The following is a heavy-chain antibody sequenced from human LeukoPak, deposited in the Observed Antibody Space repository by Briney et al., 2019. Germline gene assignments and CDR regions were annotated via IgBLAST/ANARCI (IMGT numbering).Heavy chain of an antibody. CDR2: IILIFGTA. V-gene: IGHV1-69*13. CDR3: AIGTAVAGSPAFDY. J-gene: IGHJ4*02. CDR1: GGTFSSYA. Sequence: SVKVSCKASGGTFSSYAISWVRQAPGQGLEWMGGIILIFGTANYAQKFLGRVTITADESTSTAYMELSSLRSEDTAVYYCAIGTAVAGSPAFDYWGQGTLVTVSS. D-gene: IGHD6-19*01.